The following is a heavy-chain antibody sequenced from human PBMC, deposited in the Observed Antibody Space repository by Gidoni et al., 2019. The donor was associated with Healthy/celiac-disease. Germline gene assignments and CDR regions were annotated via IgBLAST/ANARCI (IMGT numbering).Heavy chain of an antibody. CDR2: IKSKTDGGTT. CDR1: GFTLSNAW. J-gene: IGHJ4*02. V-gene: IGHV3-15*01. D-gene: IGHD3-22*01. CDR3: TTDADQGYYDSSGSPDY. Sequence: EVQLVESGGGLVQPGGSLRLSCAASGFTLSNAWMSWVRQAPGKGLEWVGRIKSKTDGGTTDYAAPVKGRFTISIDDSKNTLYLQMNSLKTEDTAVYYCTTDADQGYYDSSGSPDYWGQGTLVTVSS.